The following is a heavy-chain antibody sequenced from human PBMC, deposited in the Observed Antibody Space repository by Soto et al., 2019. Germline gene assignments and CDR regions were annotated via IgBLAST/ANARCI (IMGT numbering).Heavy chain of an antibody. CDR3: ARQIYDSDAGPNFQYYFDS. CDR1: GYSFAGYW. J-gene: IGHJ4*02. CDR2: IDPSDSQT. V-gene: IGHV5-10-1*01. D-gene: IGHD5-12*01. Sequence: GESLKISCKGSGYSFAGYWITWVRQKPGKGLEWMGRIDPSDSQTYYSPSFRGHVTISVTKSITTVFLQWSSLRASDTAMYYCARQIYDSDAGPNFQYYFDSWGQGTPVTVSS.